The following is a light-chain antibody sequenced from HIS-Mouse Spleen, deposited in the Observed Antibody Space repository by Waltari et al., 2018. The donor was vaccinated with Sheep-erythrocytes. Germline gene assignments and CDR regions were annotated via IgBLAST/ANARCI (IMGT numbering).Light chain of an antibody. CDR2: AAS. J-gene: IGKJ2*01. CDR1: QGISSY. Sequence: DIQLTQSPSFLSASVGDRVTITCRANQGISSYLAWYQQKPGKAPKLLIYAASTLQSGVPSRFSGGGSGTEFTLTISSLQPEDFATYYCQQLNSYPHTFGQGTKLEIK. V-gene: IGKV1-9*01. CDR3: QQLNSYPHT.